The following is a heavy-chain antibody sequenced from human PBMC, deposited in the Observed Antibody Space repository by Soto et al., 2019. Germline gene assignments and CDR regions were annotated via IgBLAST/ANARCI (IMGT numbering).Heavy chain of an antibody. CDR3: ARGSMITFGGVIANDAFDI. CDR1: GWSFSGYY. V-gene: IGHV4-34*01. CDR2: INHSGST. J-gene: IGHJ3*02. D-gene: IGHD3-16*02. Sequence: SETLYVTCAVYGWSFSGYYLSWSRQPPGKGLEWIGEINHSGSTNYNPSLKSRVTISVDTSKNQFSLKLSSVTAADTAVYYCARGSMITFGGVIANDAFDIWGQGTMIS.